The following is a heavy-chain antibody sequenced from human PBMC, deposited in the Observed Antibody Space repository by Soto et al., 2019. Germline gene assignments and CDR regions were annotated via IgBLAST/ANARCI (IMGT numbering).Heavy chain of an antibody. Sequence: QVQLVQSGAEVKKPGSSVKVSCKASGGTFSSYAISWVRQAPGQGLEWMGGIIPIFGTANYAQKFQGRVTITADESTSTAYMELSSLRSEDTAVYYCASAPSIAACPRNYYGMDVWGQGTTVTVSS. D-gene: IGHD6-6*01. V-gene: IGHV1-69*01. J-gene: IGHJ6*02. CDR3: ASAPSIAACPRNYYGMDV. CDR2: IIPIFGTA. CDR1: GGTFSSYA.